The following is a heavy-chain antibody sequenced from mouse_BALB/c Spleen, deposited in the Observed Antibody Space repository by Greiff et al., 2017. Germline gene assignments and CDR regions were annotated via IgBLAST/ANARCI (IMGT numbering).Heavy chain of an antibody. Sequence: EVMLVESGGGLVKPGGSLKLSCAASGFTFSSYTMSWVRQTPEKRLEWVATISSGGSYTYYPDSVKGRFTISRDNAKNTLYLQMSSLKSEDTAMYYCTRDQGTVVATERGYYAMDYWGQGTSVTVSS. CDR1: GFTFSSYT. CDR2: ISSGGSYT. V-gene: IGHV5-6-4*01. J-gene: IGHJ4*01. CDR3: TRDQGTVVATERGYYAMDY. D-gene: IGHD1-1*01.